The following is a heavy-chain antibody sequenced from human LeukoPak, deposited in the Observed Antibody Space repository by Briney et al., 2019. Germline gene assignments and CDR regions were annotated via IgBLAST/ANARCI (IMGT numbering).Heavy chain of an antibody. J-gene: IGHJ4*02. V-gene: IGHV3-9*01. CDR1: GFTFDDYA. D-gene: IGHD6-19*01. Sequence: GRSLRLSCAASGFTFDDYAMHWVRQAPGKGLEWVSGISWNSGSIGYADSVKGRFTISRDNAKNSLYLQMNSLRAEDTALYYCAKAPTGYSSGWYYFDYWGQGTRVTVSS. CDR3: AKAPTGYSSGWYYFDY. CDR2: ISWNSGSI.